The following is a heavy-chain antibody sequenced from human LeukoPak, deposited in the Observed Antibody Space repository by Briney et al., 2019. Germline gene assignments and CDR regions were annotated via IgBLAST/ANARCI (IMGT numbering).Heavy chain of an antibody. CDR3: ANEIRPNDY. CDR2: ISISGSKT. Sequence: GGSLRLSCAASEFDFSSHAMTWVRQAPGKGLEWVSAISISGSKTYYADSVKGRFSISRDNSKNTLYLQMNSLRAEDTAVYYCANEIRPNDYWGQGTQVTVSS. J-gene: IGHJ4*02. V-gene: IGHV3-23*01. CDR1: EFDFSSHA. D-gene: IGHD4-17*01.